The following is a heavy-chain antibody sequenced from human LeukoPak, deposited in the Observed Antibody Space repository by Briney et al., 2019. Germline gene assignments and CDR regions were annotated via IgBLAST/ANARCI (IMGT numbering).Heavy chain of an antibody. Sequence: ASVKVSCKASGYTFTNFDINWVRQATGQGLEWMGWMNPKTGNTGSAQKLQGRVTITGNISISTAYMELSSLRSEDTAVYYCARGTLPYYYDSSGTYAFDIWGQGTMVTVSS. V-gene: IGHV1-8*01. CDR2: MNPKTGNT. CDR1: GYTFTNFD. CDR3: ARGTLPYYYDSSGTYAFDI. D-gene: IGHD3-22*01. J-gene: IGHJ3*02.